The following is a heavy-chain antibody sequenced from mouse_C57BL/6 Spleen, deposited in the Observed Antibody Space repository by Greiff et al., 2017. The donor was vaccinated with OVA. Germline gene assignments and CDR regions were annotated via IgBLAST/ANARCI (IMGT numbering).Heavy chain of an antibody. J-gene: IGHJ3*01. V-gene: IGHV1-69*01. Sequence: QVQLQQPGAELVMPGASVKLSCKASGYTFTSYWMHWVKQRPGQGLEWIGEIDPSDSYTNYNQKFKGKSTLTVDKSSSTAYKQLSSLTSEDSAVYYCASSAYYGSSPAWFAYWGQGTLVTVSA. CDR1: GYTFTSYW. D-gene: IGHD1-1*01. CDR3: ASSAYYGSSPAWFAY. CDR2: IDPSDSYT.